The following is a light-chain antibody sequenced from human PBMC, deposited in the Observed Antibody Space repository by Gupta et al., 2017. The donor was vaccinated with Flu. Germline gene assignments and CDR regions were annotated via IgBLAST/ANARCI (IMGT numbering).Light chain of an antibody. CDR3: QQSYTTPYT. J-gene: IGKJ2*01. CDR1: ESITKY. Sequence: DIQLTRSPSSLSASVGDRVTITCRASESITKYLSWYQQKPGKAPKLLIYVTSTLQSGVPSRFSGSGSETHFTLTITNLQPDDFAIYYCQQSYTTPYTFGQGTTLDIK. CDR2: VTS. V-gene: IGKV1-39*01.